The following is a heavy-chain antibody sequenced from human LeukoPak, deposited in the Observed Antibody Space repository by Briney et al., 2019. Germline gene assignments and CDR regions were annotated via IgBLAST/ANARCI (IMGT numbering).Heavy chain of an antibody. CDR1: GGSISSGGYS. J-gene: IGHJ5*02. CDR2: IYHSGST. Sequence: SETLSLTCAVSGGSISSGGYSWSWIRQPPGKGLEWIGYIYHSGSTYYNPSLKSRVTMSVDRSKNQFSLKLSSVTAADTAVYYCAREEADGQSGFDPWGQGTLVTVSS. D-gene: IGHD5-24*01. V-gene: IGHV4-30-2*01. CDR3: AREEADGQSGFDP.